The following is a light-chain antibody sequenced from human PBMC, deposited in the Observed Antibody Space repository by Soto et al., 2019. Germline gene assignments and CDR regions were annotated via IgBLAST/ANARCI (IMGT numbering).Light chain of an antibody. CDR2: GAS. V-gene: IGKV3-20*01. Sequence: PGERVTLSCMASQSVSGSXFGXXQXXPXXXXXLXXYGASTRATGIPDRFSGSGSGTEFTLTISSLEPEDFAVYYCQHYGSSLPWTFGQGTKVDIK. CDR1: QSVSGSX. CDR3: QHYGSSLPWT. J-gene: IGKJ1*01.